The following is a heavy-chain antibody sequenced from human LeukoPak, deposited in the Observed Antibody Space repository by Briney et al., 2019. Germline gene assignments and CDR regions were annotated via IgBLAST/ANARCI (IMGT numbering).Heavy chain of an antibody. CDR2: IIPIFGTA. CDR3: AREVTDANGAFDV. Sequence: ASVKVSCKASGGNFRTYAIIWVRQAPGHGLEWLGRIIPIFGTANYAQNFQGRVTMTADESRNTADLELSSLTSEDTAVYYCAREVTDANGAFDVWGQGTMVTVSS. D-gene: IGHD2-8*01. CDR1: GGNFRTYA. J-gene: IGHJ3*01. V-gene: IGHV1-69*15.